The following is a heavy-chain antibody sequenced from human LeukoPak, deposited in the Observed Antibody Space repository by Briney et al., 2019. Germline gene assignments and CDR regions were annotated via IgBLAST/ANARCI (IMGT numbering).Heavy chain of an antibody. CDR1: GFTFSSYG. CDR2: ISVSGGST. J-gene: IGHJ5*02. CDR3: AKDAAGARIPFDL. D-gene: IGHD1-26*01. V-gene: IGHV3-23*01. Sequence: PGRSLRLSCAASGFTFSSYGMHWVRQAPGKGLEWVSGISVSGGSTYYADSVKGRFTISRDNSKNTLYLQMNSLRAEDTAVYYCAKDAAGARIPFDLWGQGTLVTVSS.